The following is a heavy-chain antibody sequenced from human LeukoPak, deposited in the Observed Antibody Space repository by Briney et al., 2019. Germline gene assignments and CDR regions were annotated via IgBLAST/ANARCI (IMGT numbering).Heavy chain of an antibody. D-gene: IGHD6-19*01. CDR1: GFTFDDYA. V-gene: IGHV3-9*01. Sequence: GGSLRLSCAASGFTFDDYAMHWVRQAPGKGLEWVSGISWNSGSIGYADSVKGRFTISRDNAKNSLYLQMNSLRAEDTALYYCAKSPGIAVAGYFDYWGQGNLVTVST. CDR2: ISWNSGSI. CDR3: AKSPGIAVAGYFDY. J-gene: IGHJ4*02.